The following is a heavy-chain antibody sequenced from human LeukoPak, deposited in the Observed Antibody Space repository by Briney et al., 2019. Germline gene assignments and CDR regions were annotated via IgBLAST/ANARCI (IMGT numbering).Heavy chain of an antibody. CDR1: GGSFSGYY. CDR2: INHSGST. Sequence: PSETLSLTCAVSGGSFSGYYRSWIRQPPGKGLEWIGEINHSGSTNYNPSLKSRVTISVDTSKNQFSLKLSSVTAADTAVYYCASYYYGSGSYYRSRREFDYWGQGTLVTVSS. D-gene: IGHD3-10*01. CDR3: ASYYYGSGSYYRSRREFDY. V-gene: IGHV4-34*01. J-gene: IGHJ4*02.